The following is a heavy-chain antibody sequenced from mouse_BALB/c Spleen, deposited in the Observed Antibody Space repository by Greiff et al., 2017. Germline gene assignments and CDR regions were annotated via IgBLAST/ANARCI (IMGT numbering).Heavy chain of an antibody. CDR3: ASDIATVVAPYYAVDY. D-gene: IGHD1-1*01. CDR2: IRNKANGYTT. CDR1: GFTFTDYY. Sequence: EVQLVESGAGLVQPGGSLRLSCATSGFTFTDYYMSWVRQPPGKALEWLGFIRNKANGYTTEYSASVKGRFTISRDNSQSILYLQMNTLRAEDSATYYCASDIATVVAPYYAVDYWGQGTSVTVSS. V-gene: IGHV7-3*02. J-gene: IGHJ4*01.